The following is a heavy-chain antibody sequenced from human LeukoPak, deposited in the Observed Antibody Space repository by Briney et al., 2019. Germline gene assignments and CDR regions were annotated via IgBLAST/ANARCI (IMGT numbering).Heavy chain of an antibody. J-gene: IGHJ4*02. D-gene: IGHD6-13*01. CDR1: GFTFSSYA. CDR3: AKMFDTSSWYRAGFDY. Sequence: PGGSLRLSCAASGFTFSSYAMSWVRQAPGKVLEWVSVISGSGTIIYYADSVKGRFTISRDNSKNTLYLQMNSLRAEDTAVYYCAKMFDTSSWYRAGFDYWGQGTLVTVSS. CDR2: ISGSGTII. V-gene: IGHV3-23*01.